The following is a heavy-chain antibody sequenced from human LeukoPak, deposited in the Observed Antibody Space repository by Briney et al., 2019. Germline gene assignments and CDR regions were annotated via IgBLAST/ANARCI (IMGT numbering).Heavy chain of an antibody. J-gene: IGHJ4*02. CDR3: ARGMEGATYYDSSGCADY. CDR1: GFTFSSYW. V-gene: IGHV3-7*03. CDR2: IKQDGSEK. Sequence: PGGSLRLSCAASGFTFSSYWMSWVRQAPGKGLEWVANIKQDGSEKYYVDSVKGRFTISRDNAKNSLYLQMNSLRAEDTAVYYCARGMEGATYYDSSGCADYWGQGALVTVSS. D-gene: IGHD3-22*01.